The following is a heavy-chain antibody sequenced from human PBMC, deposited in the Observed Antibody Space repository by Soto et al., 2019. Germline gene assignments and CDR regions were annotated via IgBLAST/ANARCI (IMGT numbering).Heavy chain of an antibody. CDR2: VYYSGIT. D-gene: IGHD5-12*01. CDR3: AKYRSSDPDGYTLDF. CDR1: GGSITNYY. J-gene: IGHJ4*02. Sequence: PSETLSLTCTISGGSITNYYWSWIRQPPGKGLEWIGSVYYSGITKYNPSLESRVTISADMSKNQFSLRVTSVTAADTAVYYCAKYRSSDPDGYTLDFCGQCTLVTFSS. V-gene: IGHV4-59*01.